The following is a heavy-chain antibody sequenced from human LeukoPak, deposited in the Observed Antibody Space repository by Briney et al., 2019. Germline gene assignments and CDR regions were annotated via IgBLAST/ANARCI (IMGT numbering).Heavy chain of an antibody. D-gene: IGHD3-10*01. V-gene: IGHV3-7*01. CDR2: IKQDGSEE. Sequence: GGSLRLSCAASGFTFSTCWMTWIRQAPGKGLEWVANIKQDGSEEYYVDSVKGRFTISRDNAKNSLYLQMNSLRAEDTAVYYCARHLYTVLRGVITNWFDPWGQGTLVTVSS. CDR1: GFTFSTCW. J-gene: IGHJ5*02. CDR3: ARHLYTVLRGVITNWFDP.